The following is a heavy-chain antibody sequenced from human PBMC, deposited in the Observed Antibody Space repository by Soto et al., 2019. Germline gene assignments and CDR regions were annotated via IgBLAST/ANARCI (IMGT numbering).Heavy chain of an antibody. D-gene: IGHD5-18*01. CDR2: ISSSSSYI. CDR1: GFTFSRYS. Sequence: EVQLVESGGGLVKPGGSLRLSCAASGFTFSRYSMNWVRQAPGKGLEWVSSISSSSSYIYYADSVKGRFTISRDNAKNSLYLQMNSLRAEDTAVYYCARDEDTAMAAGSGYYGMDVWGQGTTVTVSS. J-gene: IGHJ6*02. V-gene: IGHV3-21*01. CDR3: ARDEDTAMAAGSGYYGMDV.